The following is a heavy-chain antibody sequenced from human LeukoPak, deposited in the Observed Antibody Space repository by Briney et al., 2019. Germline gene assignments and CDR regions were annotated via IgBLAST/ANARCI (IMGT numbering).Heavy chain of an antibody. V-gene: IGHV3-30*04. CDR3: ARGRSRLSSSWYVLDY. J-gene: IGHJ4*02. CDR1: GFTFSSYA. D-gene: IGHD6-13*01. Sequence: GRSLRLSCAASGFTFSSYAMHWVRQAPGKGLEWVAVISYDGSNKYYADSVKGRFTISRDNSKNTLYLQMNSLRAEDTAVYYCARGRSRLSSSWYVLDYWGQGTLVTVSS. CDR2: ISYDGSNK.